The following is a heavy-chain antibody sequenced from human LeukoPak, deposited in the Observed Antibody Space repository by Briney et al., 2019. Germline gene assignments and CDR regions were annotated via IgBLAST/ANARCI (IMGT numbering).Heavy chain of an antibody. Sequence: PSETLSLTCTASGGALCSFYWGWNRQPPGKGLEGAGYIYYSGSTNYNPSLKSRVTISVDTSKNQFSLKLSSVTAADTAVYYCARNWGAAGWSNYYGMDVWGQGTTVIVSS. CDR3: ARNWGAAGWSNYYGMDV. J-gene: IGHJ6*02. V-gene: IGHV4-59*01. CDR1: GGALCSFY. D-gene: IGHD7-27*01. CDR2: IYYSGST.